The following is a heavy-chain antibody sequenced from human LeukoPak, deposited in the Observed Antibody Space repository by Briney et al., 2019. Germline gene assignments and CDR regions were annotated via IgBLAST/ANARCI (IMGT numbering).Heavy chain of an antibody. CDR2: ISAYNGKT. D-gene: IGHD6-19*01. J-gene: IGHJ6*03. V-gene: IGHV1-18*01. Sequence: ASVKVSCKASGYTFTNYGISWVRQAPGQGLEWMGWISAYNGKTNYAQKVQGRVTMTTDASTSTAYMELRSLRSDDTAVYYCARCAGIAVAGTNYYYYMDVWGKGTTVTVSS. CDR1: GYTFTNYG. CDR3: ARCAGIAVAGTNYYYYMDV.